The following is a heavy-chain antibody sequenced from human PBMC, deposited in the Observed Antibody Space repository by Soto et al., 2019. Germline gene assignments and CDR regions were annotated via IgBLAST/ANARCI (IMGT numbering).Heavy chain of an antibody. CDR3: AGDPKTDILPDY. D-gene: IGHD3-9*01. CDR2: IIPIFGTA. J-gene: IGHJ4*02. CDR1: GGTFSSYA. Sequence: SVKVSCKASGGTFSSYAISWVRQAPGQGLEWMGGIIPIFGTANYAQKFQGRVTITADESTSTAYMELSSLRSEDTAVYYCAGDPKTDILPDYWGQGTLVTVSS. V-gene: IGHV1-69*13.